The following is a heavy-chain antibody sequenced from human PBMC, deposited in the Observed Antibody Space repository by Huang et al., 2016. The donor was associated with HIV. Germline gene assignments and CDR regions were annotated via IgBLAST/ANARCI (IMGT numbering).Heavy chain of an antibody. V-gene: IGHV4-30-2*01. J-gene: IGHJ4*02. D-gene: IGHD4-17*01. CDR1: GGSISSGGYS. CDR2: IAHRGST. Sequence: QLQLQESGSGLVKPSQTLSLTCTVSGGSISSGGYSWSWIRQPPGKGLEWIGYIAHRGSTYYTPSLKRRITMSVDRSTNHFSLKLTSVTAADTAVYYCARGILGAVTTNYFDYWGQGTLVTVSS. CDR3: ARGILGAVTTNYFDY.